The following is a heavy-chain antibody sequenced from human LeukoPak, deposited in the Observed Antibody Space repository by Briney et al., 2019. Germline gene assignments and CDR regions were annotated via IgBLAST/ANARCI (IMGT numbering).Heavy chain of an antibody. D-gene: IGHD3-22*01. V-gene: IGHV1-69*01. CDR1: GGTFSSYA. CDR2: IIPIFGTA. Sequence: GSSVKVSCKASGGTFSSYAISWVRQAPGQGLEWMGGIIPIFGTANYAQKFQGRVTITADESTSTAYMELSSLRSEDTAVYYCARVGLAYYYDSSGYYFPVXYWGQGTLVTVSS. CDR3: ARVGLAYYYDSSGYYFPVXY. J-gene: IGHJ4*02.